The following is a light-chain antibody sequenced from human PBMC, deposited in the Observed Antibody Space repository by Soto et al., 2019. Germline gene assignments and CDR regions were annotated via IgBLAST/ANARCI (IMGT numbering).Light chain of an antibody. CDR3: QVWDSSSDHHVV. V-gene: IGLV3-21*04. J-gene: IGLJ2*01. CDR2: YDS. Sequence: ELTQPPSVSVAPGKTARITCGGNNIGSKSVHWYQQKPGQAPVLVIYYDSDRPSGIPERFSGSNSGNTATLTISRVEAGDEADYYCQVWDSSSDHHVVFGGGTQLTVL. CDR1: NIGSKS.